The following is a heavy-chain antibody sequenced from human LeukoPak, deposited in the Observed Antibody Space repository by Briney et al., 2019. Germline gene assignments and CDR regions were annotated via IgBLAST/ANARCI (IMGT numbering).Heavy chain of an antibody. V-gene: IGHV1-3*01. CDR1: GYTFTSYA. CDR3: ARGPYSNYWFDP. CDR2: INAGNGNT. D-gene: IGHD4-11*01. J-gene: IGHJ5*02. Sequence: ASVKVSCKTSGYTFTSYAMHWVRLAPGQRLEWMGWINAGNGNTKYSQKFQDRVTITRDTSASTAYMELSSLRSEDTAAYFCARGPYSNYWFDPWGQGTLVTVSS.